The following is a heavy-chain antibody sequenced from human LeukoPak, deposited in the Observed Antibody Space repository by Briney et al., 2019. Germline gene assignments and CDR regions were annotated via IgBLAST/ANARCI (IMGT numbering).Heavy chain of an antibody. CDR2: IYSGGTT. CDR3: GYCSSTSCYADFDY. Sequence: PGASLRLSCTASGFTVSSKYMSWVRQAPGKGLKWVSVIYSGGTTYYADSVKGRFTISRDNSKNTLYLQMNSLRAEDTAVYYCGYCSSTSCYADFDYWGQGTLVTVSS. D-gene: IGHD2-2*01. CDR1: GFTVSSKY. V-gene: IGHV3-66*01. J-gene: IGHJ4*02.